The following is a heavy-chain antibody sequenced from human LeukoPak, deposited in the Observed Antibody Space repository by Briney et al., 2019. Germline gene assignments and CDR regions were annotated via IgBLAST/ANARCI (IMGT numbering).Heavy chain of an antibody. V-gene: IGHV1-18*01. D-gene: IGHD3-3*01. Sequence: ASVKVSCKASGYTFTSYGISWVRQAPGQGLEWMGWISAYNGNTNYAQKLQGRATMSTDTSTSTAYMELRSLRSDDTAVYYCARDKGRFLEWLLLGDSPIDPWGQGTLVTVSS. CDR3: ARDKGRFLEWLLLGDSPIDP. CDR1: GYTFTSYG. J-gene: IGHJ5*02. CDR2: ISAYNGNT.